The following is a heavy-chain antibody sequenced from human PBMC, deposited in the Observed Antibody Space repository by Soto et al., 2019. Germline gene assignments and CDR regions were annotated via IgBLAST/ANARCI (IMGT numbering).Heavy chain of an antibody. CDR2: ISYDGSNK. CDR1: GFTFSSYG. J-gene: IGHJ6*02. CDR3: AKRIAAAGSYYYYYGMDV. Sequence: QVQLVESGGGVVQPGRSLRLSCAASGFTFSSYGMHWVRQAPGKGLEWVAVISYDGSNKYYADSVKGRFTISRDNSKNTLYLQMNSLRAEDTAVYYCAKRIAAAGSYYYYYGMDVWGQGTTVTVSS. D-gene: IGHD6-13*01. V-gene: IGHV3-30*18.